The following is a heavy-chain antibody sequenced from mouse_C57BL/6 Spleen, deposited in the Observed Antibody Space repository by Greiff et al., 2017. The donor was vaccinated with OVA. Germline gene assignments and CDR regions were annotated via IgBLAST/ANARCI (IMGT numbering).Heavy chain of an antibody. J-gene: IGHJ2*01. D-gene: IGHD2-5*01. CDR1: GFTFSSYT. CDR2: ISGGGGNT. CDR3: ARLYSNYDY. V-gene: IGHV5-9*01. Sequence: DVQLVESGGGLVKPGGSLKLSCAASGFTFSSYTMSWVRQTPEKRLEWVATISGGGGNTYYPDSVKGRFTISRDNAKNTLYLQMSSLRSEDTALYYCARLYSNYDYWGQGTTLTVSS.